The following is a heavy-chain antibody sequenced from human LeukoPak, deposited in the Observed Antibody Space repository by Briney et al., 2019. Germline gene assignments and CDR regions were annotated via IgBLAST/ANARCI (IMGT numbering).Heavy chain of an antibody. Sequence: GESLKISCKGSGYSFTSYWIGWVRQMPGKGLEWVGIIYPGDSDTRYSPSFQGQVTISADKSISTAYLQWSSLKASDTAMYYCARGSTPGKDFVARNWFDPWGQGTLVTVSS. CDR3: ARGSTPGKDFVARNWFDP. V-gene: IGHV5-51*01. D-gene: IGHD2-15*01. J-gene: IGHJ5*02. CDR1: GYSFTSYW. CDR2: IYPGDSDT.